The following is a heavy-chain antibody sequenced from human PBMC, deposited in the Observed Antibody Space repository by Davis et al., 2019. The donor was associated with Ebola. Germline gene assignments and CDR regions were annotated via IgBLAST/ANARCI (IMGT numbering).Heavy chain of an antibody. V-gene: IGHV4-59*01. J-gene: IGHJ4*02. CDR2: IYYSGST. CDR1: GFIFSSYA. CDR3: ARGRFLEWAIDY. D-gene: IGHD3-3*01. Sequence: ESLKISCAASGFIFSSYAVSWIRQPPGRGLEWIGYIYYSGSTNYNPSLKSRVTISVDTSKNQFSLKLSSVTAADTAVYYCARGRFLEWAIDYWGQGTLVTVSS.